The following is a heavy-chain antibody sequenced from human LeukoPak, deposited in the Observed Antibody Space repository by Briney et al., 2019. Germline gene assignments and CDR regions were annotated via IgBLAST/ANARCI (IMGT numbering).Heavy chain of an antibody. J-gene: IGHJ3*02. Sequence: GGSLRLSCAASGFTFSSYGMHWVRQAPGKGLEWVAVIWYDGSNKYYADSVKGRFTISRDNSKNTLYLQMNSLRAEDTAVYYCASEAYYYDSSGYYRDAFDIWGQGTVVTVSS. CDR3: ASEAYYYDSSGYYRDAFDI. CDR2: IWYDGSNK. V-gene: IGHV3-33*01. CDR1: GFTFSSYG. D-gene: IGHD3-22*01.